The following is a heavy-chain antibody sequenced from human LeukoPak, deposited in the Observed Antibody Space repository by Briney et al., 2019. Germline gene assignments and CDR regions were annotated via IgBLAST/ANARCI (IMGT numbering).Heavy chain of an antibody. CDR2: IKEDGSQK. J-gene: IGHJ5*02. Sequence: AGGSLRLSCAASGFSLSSQWMSWARQAPGKGPEWVANIKEDGSQKSYVDSVKGRFTISRDNAKNSLYLQMNSLRAEDTAVYYCARAFSWGQGTLVTVSS. D-gene: IGHD3-16*01. V-gene: IGHV3-7*01. CDR3: ARAFS. CDR1: GFSLSSQW.